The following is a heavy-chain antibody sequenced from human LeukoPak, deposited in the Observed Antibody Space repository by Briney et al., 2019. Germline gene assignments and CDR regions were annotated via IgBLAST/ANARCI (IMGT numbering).Heavy chain of an antibody. V-gene: IGHV3-7*01. CDR1: GFTFSSYW. J-gene: IGHJ6*03. CDR3: AKDGPQRITIFGVVTTPYYMDV. Sequence: PGGSLRLSCAASGFTFSSYWMTWVRQAPGKGLEWVANIKLDVSETYYVDSVRGRFTISSDNTKNSLYLQMDSLRAEDTAVYYCAKDGPQRITIFGVVTTPYYMDVWGKGTTVTVSS. D-gene: IGHD3-3*01. CDR2: IKLDVSET.